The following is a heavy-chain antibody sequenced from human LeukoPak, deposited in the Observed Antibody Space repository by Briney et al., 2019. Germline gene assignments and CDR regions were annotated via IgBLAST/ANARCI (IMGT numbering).Heavy chain of an antibody. CDR3: ARHPGGVWGSHRYAQFDF. D-gene: IGHD3-16*02. J-gene: IGHJ4*02. CDR2: IYFSGST. V-gene: IGHV4-39*01. Sequence: SETLSPTCTVSGASISSTSYYWGWIRQPPGKGPEWIGSIYFSGSTHYNPSLKSRLTISVDTSRNQFSLQLTSVTAADTSVYYCARHPGGVWGSHRYAQFDFWGQGTLVTVSS. CDR1: GASISSTSYY.